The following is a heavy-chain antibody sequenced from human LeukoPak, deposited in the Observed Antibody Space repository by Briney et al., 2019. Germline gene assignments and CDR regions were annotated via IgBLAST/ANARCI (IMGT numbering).Heavy chain of an antibody. CDR2: IYYSGST. J-gene: IGHJ4*02. D-gene: IGHD6-13*01. Sequence: SETLSLTCTVSGGSTSSYYWSWIRQPPGKGLEWIGYIYYSGSTNYNPSLKSRVTISVDTSKNQFSLKLSSVTAADTAVYYCARLLAAAGTRYFDYWGQGTLVTVSS. CDR3: ARLLAAAGTRYFDY. CDR1: GGSTSSYY. V-gene: IGHV4-59*01.